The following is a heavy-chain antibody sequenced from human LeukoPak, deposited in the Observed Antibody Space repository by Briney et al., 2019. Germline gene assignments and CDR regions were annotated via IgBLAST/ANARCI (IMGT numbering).Heavy chain of an antibody. CDR3: ARGWGYMDY. V-gene: IGHV4-59*08. J-gene: IGHJ4*02. D-gene: IGHD5-18*01. CDR1: GGSISTYQ. CDR2: IHYSGNT. Sequence: SETLSLTCTVSGGSISTYQWSWIRQPPGKGLEWIGYIHYSGNTNYNPSLKSRVTVSVDTSKNQFPLKLSSVTAADTAVYYCARGWGYMDYWGQGTLVTVSS.